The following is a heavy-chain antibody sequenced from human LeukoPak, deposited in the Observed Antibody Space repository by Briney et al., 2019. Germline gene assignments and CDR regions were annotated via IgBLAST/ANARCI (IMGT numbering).Heavy chain of an antibody. V-gene: IGHV3-23*01. J-gene: IGHJ4*02. CDR2: ISGSGGST. D-gene: IGHD5-12*01. CDR3: AKGGVVDIVATITMYYFDY. CDR1: GFTFSSYA. Sequence: GGSLRLSCAASGFTFSSYAMSWVRQAPGKGLEWVSAISGSGGSTYYADSVKGRFTISRDNAKNSLYLQMNSLRAEDTAVYYCAKGGVVDIVATITMYYFDYWGQGTLVTVSS.